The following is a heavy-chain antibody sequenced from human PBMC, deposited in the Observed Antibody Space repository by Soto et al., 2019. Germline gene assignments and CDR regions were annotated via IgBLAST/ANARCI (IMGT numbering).Heavy chain of an antibody. Sequence: LRLSCAASGFRFDEYNMHWVRQAPGKGLEWLSLITWNGANTYYADSVKGRFTISRDGTTKSVSLQMTSLKREDTGLYYCARETLSYGSALDVWGQGTTVTVSS. D-gene: IGHD3-16*01. V-gene: IGHV3-43*01. CDR1: GFRFDEYN. J-gene: IGHJ6*02. CDR3: ARETLSYGSALDV. CDR2: ITWNGANT.